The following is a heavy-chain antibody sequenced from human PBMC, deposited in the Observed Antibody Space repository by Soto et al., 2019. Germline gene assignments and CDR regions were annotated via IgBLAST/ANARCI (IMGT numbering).Heavy chain of an antibody. D-gene: IGHD2-2*01. CDR2: ISGGGDRA. CDR3: ERKVLGSTSRPDCWYFDL. J-gene: IGHJ2*01. V-gene: IGHV3-23*01. Sequence: EVQLLESGGGLVQPGGSLRLSCVGSGFTFINYAMNWVRQTPGKGLEWVSTISGGGDRAFDADTVKGRFIISRDNSKNTVNLQMNSLRADDTAVYYCERKVLGSTSRPDCWYFDLWGRGTLVTVSS. CDR1: GFTFINYA.